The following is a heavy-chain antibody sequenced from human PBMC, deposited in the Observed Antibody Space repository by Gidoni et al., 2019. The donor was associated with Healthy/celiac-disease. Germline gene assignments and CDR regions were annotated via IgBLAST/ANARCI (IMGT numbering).Heavy chain of an antibody. CDR3: AREYCSGGSCYELFDY. Sequence: QVQLVQSGAEVKKPGSSVKVACKASGGTFSSYAISWVRQAPGQVLEWMGGTIPIFGTANYAQKFQGRVTITADESTSTAYMELSSLRSEDTAVYYCAREYCSGGSCYELFDYWGQGTLVTVSS. CDR1: GGTFSSYA. J-gene: IGHJ4*02. V-gene: IGHV1-69*01. CDR2: TIPIFGTA. D-gene: IGHD2-15*01.